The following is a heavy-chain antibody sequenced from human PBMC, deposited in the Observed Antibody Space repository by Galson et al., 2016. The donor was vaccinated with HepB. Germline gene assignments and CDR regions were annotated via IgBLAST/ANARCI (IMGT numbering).Heavy chain of an antibody. CDR2: IYSGGNT. CDR3: ARGYNWNQRGYFDS. V-gene: IGHV3-66*01. D-gene: IGHD1-1*01. CDR1: GFTVGNNY. J-gene: IGHJ4*02. Sequence: SLRLSCAASGFTVGNNYMSWVRQAPGKGLEWVSLIYSGGNTLYADSVKGRFSISRDNSKNTLYLQMNSLSAADTAVYYCARGYNWNQRGYFDSWGQGTLVTVSS.